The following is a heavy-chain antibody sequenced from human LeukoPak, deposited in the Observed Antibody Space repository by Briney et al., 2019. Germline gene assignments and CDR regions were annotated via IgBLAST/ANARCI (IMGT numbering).Heavy chain of an antibody. Sequence: PGRSLRLSCAASGFTFDDYAMHWVRQAPGKGLEWVSGISWNSGSIGYADSVEGRFTISRDNAKNSLYLQMNSLRAEDTALYYCAKDSSPYYYGSGSYSGIDYWGQGTLVTVSS. CDR3: AKDSSPYYYGSGSYSGIDY. J-gene: IGHJ4*02. V-gene: IGHV3-9*01. CDR1: GFTFDDYA. D-gene: IGHD3-10*01. CDR2: ISWNSGSI.